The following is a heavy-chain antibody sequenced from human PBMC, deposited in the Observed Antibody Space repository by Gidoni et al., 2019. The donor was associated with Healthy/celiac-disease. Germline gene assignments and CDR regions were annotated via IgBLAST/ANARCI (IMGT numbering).Heavy chain of an antibody. J-gene: IGHJ3*02. CDR2: IRSSGSTI. CDR1: GFTFSDYY. D-gene: IGHD2-21*02. CDR3: AREDIGVVTAHPYAFDI. Sequence: QVQLVESGGGLVKPGGSLRLSCAASGFTFSDYYMSWIRQAPGQGREWGSYIRSSGSTIYYADSVKGRFTISRDNAKNSLYLQMNSLRAEDTAVYYCAREDIGVVTAHPYAFDIWGQGTMVTVSS. V-gene: IGHV3-11*01.